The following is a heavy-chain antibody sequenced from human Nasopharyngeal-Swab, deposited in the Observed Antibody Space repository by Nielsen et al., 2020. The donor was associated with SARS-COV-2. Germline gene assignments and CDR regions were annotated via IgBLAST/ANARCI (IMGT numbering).Heavy chain of an antibody. D-gene: IGHD3-16*02. CDR2: INPNGGST. V-gene: IGHV1-46*01. CDR1: GYTFTSYY. CDR3: ARDRGVNDYVWGSYRKSDAFDI. Sequence: ASVKVSCKASGYTFTSYYMHWVRQAPGQGLEWMGIINPNGGSTSYAQKFQGRVTMTRDTSTSTVYMELSSLRSEDTAVYYCARDRGVNDYVWGSYRKSDAFDIWGQGTMVTVSS. J-gene: IGHJ3*02.